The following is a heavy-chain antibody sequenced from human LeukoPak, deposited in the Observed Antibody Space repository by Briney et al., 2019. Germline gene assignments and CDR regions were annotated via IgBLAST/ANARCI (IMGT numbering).Heavy chain of an antibody. D-gene: IGHD3-16*01. Sequence: GGSLRLSCAASGFTFTDYWMNWVRQAPGKGLEWVSAISGSGGSTYYADSVKGRFTISRDNSKNTLYLQMNSLRAEDTAVYYCAKDMGYDYVWGSFSFDYWGQGTLVTVSS. CDR2: ISGSGGST. J-gene: IGHJ4*02. CDR3: AKDMGYDYVWGSFSFDY. CDR1: GFTFTDYW. V-gene: IGHV3-23*01.